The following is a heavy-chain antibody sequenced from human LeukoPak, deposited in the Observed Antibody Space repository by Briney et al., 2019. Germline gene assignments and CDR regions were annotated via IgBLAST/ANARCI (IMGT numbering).Heavy chain of an antibody. CDR3: ASRYCTSTNCYAFDI. CDR2: ISSSSDYI. CDR1: GFTFSSYS. Sequence: PGGSLRLSCAASGFTFSSYSMNWVRQAPGKGLEWVSAISSSSDYIFYADSVQGRFTISRDNAVNSLFLQMNGLRAEDTAVYYCASRYCTSTNCYAFDIWGQGTVVTVSS. D-gene: IGHD2-2*01. J-gene: IGHJ3*02. V-gene: IGHV3-21*01.